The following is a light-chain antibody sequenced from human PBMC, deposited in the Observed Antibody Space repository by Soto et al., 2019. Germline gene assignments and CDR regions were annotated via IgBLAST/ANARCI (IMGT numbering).Light chain of an antibody. Sequence: EFVLPQYTGPRSLSPGERSTLSCRASQSVSSSYLAWYQQKPGQAPRLLIYGASNRATGIPARFSGSGSGTDFTLTISSLEPEDFAVYYCQQRSNWPITFGQGTRLEIK. CDR1: QSVSSSY. CDR2: GAS. V-gene: IGKV3D-20*02. J-gene: IGKJ5*01. CDR3: QQRSNWPIT.